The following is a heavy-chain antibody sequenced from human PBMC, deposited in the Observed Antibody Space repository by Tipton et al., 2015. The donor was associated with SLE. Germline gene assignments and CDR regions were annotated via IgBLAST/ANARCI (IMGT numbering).Heavy chain of an antibody. V-gene: IGHV4-34*01. CDR1: GGSFSGYY. D-gene: IGHD3-10*01. CDR3: ARGDYYGPLGGY. Sequence: TLSLTCAVYGGSFSGYYWSWIRQPPGKGLEWIGEINHSGSTNYNPSLKSRVTISVDTSKNQFSLKLSSVTAADTAVYYCARGDYYGPLGGYWGQGTLVTVSS. CDR2: INHSGST. J-gene: IGHJ4*02.